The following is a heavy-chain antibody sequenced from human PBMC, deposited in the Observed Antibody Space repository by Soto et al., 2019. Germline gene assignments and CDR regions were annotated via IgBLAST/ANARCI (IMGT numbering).Heavy chain of an antibody. CDR1: GYTFTSYY. CDR2: INPSGCST. D-gene: IGHD3-22*01. CDR3: ARCRMYYYDSSGYWDLFDY. Sequence: GASVKVSCKASGYTFTSYYMHWVRQAPGQGLEGMGIINPSGCSTSYAQKFQGRVTMTRDTSTSTVYMELSSLRSEDTAVYYCARCRMYYYDSSGYWDLFDYWGQGTLVTVSS. V-gene: IGHV1-46*01. J-gene: IGHJ4*02.